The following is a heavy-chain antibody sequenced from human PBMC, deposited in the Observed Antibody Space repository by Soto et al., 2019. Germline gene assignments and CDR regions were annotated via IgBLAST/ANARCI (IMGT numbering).Heavy chain of an antibody. CDR3: ARDRGIAVADPLLDYGMDV. CDR1: GFTFSSYA. D-gene: IGHD6-19*01. J-gene: IGHJ6*02. Sequence: QVQLVESGGGVVQPGRSLRLSCAASGFTFSSYAMYWVRQAPGKGLEWVAVISYDGSNKYYADSVKGRITISRDNSKNTLYLQMNSLRVEDTAVYYCARDRGIAVADPLLDYGMDVWGQGTTVTVSS. V-gene: IGHV3-30-3*01. CDR2: ISYDGSNK.